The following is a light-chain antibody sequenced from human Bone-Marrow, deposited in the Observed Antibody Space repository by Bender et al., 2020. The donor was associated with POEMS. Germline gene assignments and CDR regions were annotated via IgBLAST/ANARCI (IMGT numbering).Light chain of an antibody. CDR1: SSDVGGYDY. CDR3: CSYTTANALV. J-gene: IGLJ2*01. Sequence: QSALTQPASVSGSPVQSITISCTGTSSDVGGYDYVSWYQQHPGKAPKRIIFEVSSRPSGVSNRFSGSKSGNTASLTISGVLAEDEADYYCCSYTTANALVFGGGTTLTVL. CDR2: EVS. V-gene: IGLV2-14*01.